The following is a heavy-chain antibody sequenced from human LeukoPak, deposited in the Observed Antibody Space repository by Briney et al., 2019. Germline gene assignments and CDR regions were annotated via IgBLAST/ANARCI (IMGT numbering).Heavy chain of an antibody. V-gene: IGHV3-30*04. CDR2: LSYDGSSNK. CDR1: GFTFSNYA. J-gene: IGHJ6*02. D-gene: IGHD1-14*01. Sequence: GGSLRLSCAASGFTFSNYAMHWVRQAPGKGLEWVAVLSYDGSSNKYYADSVKGRFTISRDNSQNTLYLQMNSLRPEDTAVYYCARDNLKRRALYDMDVWGQGTTVTVSS. CDR3: ARDNLKRRALYDMDV.